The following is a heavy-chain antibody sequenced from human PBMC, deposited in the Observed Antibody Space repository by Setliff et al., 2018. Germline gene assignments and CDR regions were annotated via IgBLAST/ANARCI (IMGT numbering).Heavy chain of an antibody. D-gene: IGHD3-22*01. Sequence: ASVKVSCKASGYTFTSYAMHWVRQAPGQRLEWMGWINAYNGNTKYSQKFQGRVTITRDTSASTAYMELSSLRSEDTAVYYCASRSTNYYDSSGYYDAFDIWGQGTMVTVSS. CDR2: INAYNGNT. J-gene: IGHJ3*02. CDR1: GYTFTSYA. V-gene: IGHV1-3*01. CDR3: ASRSTNYYDSSGYYDAFDI.